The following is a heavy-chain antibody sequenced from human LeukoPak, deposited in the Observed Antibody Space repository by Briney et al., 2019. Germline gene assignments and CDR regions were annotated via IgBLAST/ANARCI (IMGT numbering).Heavy chain of an antibody. D-gene: IGHD6-13*01. CDR2: ISSRSSYI. Sequence: PGGSLRLSCAASGLTFSNYSMNWVRQAPGKGLEWVSSISSRSSYIYYADSLVGGFTISRDNASISLYLQMNSLRAEDTAVYFCARGTDSSSWSRDLDYWGQGTVVTVSS. V-gene: IGHV3-21*01. J-gene: IGHJ4*02. CDR1: GLTFSNYS. CDR3: ARGTDSSSWSRDLDY.